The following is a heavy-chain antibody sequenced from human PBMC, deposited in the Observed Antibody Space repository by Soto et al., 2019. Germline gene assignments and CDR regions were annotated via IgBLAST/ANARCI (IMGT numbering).Heavy chain of an antibody. V-gene: IGHV4-59*01. CDR2: ISNSGSA. J-gene: IGHJ4*02. Sequence: SETLSLTCTVSGGSIETFYWSWIRQPPGKGLEWIAYISNSGSANYNPSLESRVTVSVDTAKKEFSLKLDSVTAADTATYYCARILRDSQGWYHHDFWGQGTLVTVSS. D-gene: IGHD6-19*01. CDR1: GGSIETFY. CDR3: ARILRDSQGWYHHDF.